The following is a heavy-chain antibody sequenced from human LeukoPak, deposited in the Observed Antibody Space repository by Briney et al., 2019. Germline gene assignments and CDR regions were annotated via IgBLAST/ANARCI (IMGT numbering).Heavy chain of an antibody. J-gene: IGHJ4*02. CDR1: GFTFSSYS. V-gene: IGHV3-21*01. D-gene: IGHD2-2*01. Sequence: GGSLRLSCAASGFTFSSYSMNWVRQAPGKGLEWVSSISSSSSYIYYADSVKGRFTISRDNAKNLLYLQMNSLRAEDTAVYYCASLGYCSSTSCRQEDYWGQGTLVTVSS. CDR2: ISSSSSYI. CDR3: ASLGYCSSTSCRQEDY.